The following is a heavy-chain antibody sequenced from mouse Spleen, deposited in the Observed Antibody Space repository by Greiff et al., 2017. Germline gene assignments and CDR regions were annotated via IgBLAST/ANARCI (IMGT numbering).Heavy chain of an antibody. CDR1: GYTFTDYN. CDR3: ARSLLRAWFAY. CDR2: INPNNGGT. J-gene: IGHJ3*01. D-gene: IGHD1-1*01. V-gene: IGHV1-22*01. Sequence: VHVKQSGPELVKPGASVKMSCKASGYTFTDYNMHWVKQSHGKSLEWIGYINPNNGGTSYNQKFKGKATLTVNKSSSTAYMELRSLTSEDSAVYYCARSLLRAWFAYWGQGTLVTVSA.